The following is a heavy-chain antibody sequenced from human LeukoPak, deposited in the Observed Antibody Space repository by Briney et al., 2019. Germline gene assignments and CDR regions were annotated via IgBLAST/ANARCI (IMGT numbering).Heavy chain of an antibody. D-gene: IGHD4-17*01. Sequence: GGSLRLSCEGSEFSFSSYWMGWVRQAPGKGLEWVAKIKQDGSEKYYVDSVKGRFTISRDNAKNSVYLLLNSLTPEDTAVYYCARDLRAGGTWSYGVYFDLWGRGTLVTVSS. CDR3: ARDLRAGGTWSYGVYFDL. V-gene: IGHV3-7*01. J-gene: IGHJ2*01. CDR1: EFSFSSYW. CDR2: IKQDGSEK.